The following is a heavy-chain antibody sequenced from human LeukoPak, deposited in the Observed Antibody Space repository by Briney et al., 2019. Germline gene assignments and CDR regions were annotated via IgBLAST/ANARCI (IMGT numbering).Heavy chain of an antibody. CDR2: ISDRGTTI. CDR1: GFTFSDYE. J-gene: IGHJ6*03. Sequence: PGGSLRLSCEVSGFTFSDYEMNWVRQAPGKGLEWVSYISDRGTTIYYADSVKGRFTISRDNAKNSLYLQMNSLRAEDTAVYYCAASGSEGPKMTTNYYYYMDVWGKGTTVTVSS. V-gene: IGHV3-48*03. D-gene: IGHD3-10*01. CDR3: AASGSEGPKMTTNYYYYMDV.